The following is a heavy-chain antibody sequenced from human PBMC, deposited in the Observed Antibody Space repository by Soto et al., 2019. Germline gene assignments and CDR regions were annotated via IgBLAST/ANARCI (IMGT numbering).Heavy chain of an antibody. Sequence: GSGPTLVNPTETLTLTCTVSGFSLSNARMGVSWIRQPPGEALEWLAHIFSNDEKSYSTSLKSRLTISKDTSKSQVVLTMTNMDPVDTATYYCARIRKYGDYPYYYYGLDVCGQGTPVTVSS. J-gene: IGHJ6*02. CDR1: GFSLSNARMG. D-gene: IGHD4-17*01. CDR2: IFSNDEK. V-gene: IGHV2-26*01. CDR3: ARIRKYGDYPYYYYGLDV.